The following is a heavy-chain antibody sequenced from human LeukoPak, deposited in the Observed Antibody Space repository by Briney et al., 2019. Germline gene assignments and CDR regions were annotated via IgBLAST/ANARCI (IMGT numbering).Heavy chain of an antibody. Sequence: ASVKVSCKASGYTFTGYYMHWVRQAPGQGLEWMGWINPNSGGTNHAQKFQGRVTMTRDTSISTAYMELSRLRSDDTAVYYCARDFAYYYGLGNYYYMDVWGKGTTVTVSS. D-gene: IGHD3-10*01. CDR2: INPNSGGT. J-gene: IGHJ6*03. CDR1: GYTFTGYY. CDR3: ARDFAYYYGLGNYYYMDV. V-gene: IGHV1-2*02.